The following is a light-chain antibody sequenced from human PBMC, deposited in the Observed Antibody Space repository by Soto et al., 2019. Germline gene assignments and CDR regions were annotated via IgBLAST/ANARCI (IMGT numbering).Light chain of an antibody. CDR1: SSDVGGYNY. CDR2: DVS. J-gene: IGLJ1*01. Sequence: QSVLTQPASVSGSPGQSTTISCTGTSSDVGGYNYVSWYQQHPGKAPKVMIYDVSNRPSGVSNRFSGSKSGNTASLNISGLQAEDEADYYCSSYTASSTLYVFGTGTTVTVL. CDR3: SSYTASSTLYV. V-gene: IGLV2-14*01.